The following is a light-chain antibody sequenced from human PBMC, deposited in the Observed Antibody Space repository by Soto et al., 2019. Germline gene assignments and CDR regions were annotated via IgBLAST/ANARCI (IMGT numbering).Light chain of an antibody. J-gene: IGKJ4*01. Sequence: EIVLTQSPGTLSLSPGERATLSCRASQRVSSSLAWYQQKPGQAPRLLVYDASKRATGVPDRFSGSGSGTEFTLTISRLQSEDSAVYYCQKYKNWLALTFGGGTKVDIK. CDR1: QRVSSS. V-gene: IGKV3-15*01. CDR3: QKYKNWLALT. CDR2: DAS.